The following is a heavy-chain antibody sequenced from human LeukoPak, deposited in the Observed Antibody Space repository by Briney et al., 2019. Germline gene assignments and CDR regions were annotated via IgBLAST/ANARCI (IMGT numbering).Heavy chain of an antibody. CDR2: IRSKANSYAT. Sequence: AGGSLRLSCAASGFTFSGSAMHWVRQASGKGLEWVGRIRSKANSYATAYAASVKGRFTISRDDSKNTAYLQMNSLKTEDTAVCYCTRSGSVVVVVAATRHYYYGMDVWGKGTTVTVSS. D-gene: IGHD2-15*01. CDR3: TRSGSVVVVVAATRHYYYGMDV. CDR1: GFTFSGSA. J-gene: IGHJ6*04. V-gene: IGHV3-73*01.